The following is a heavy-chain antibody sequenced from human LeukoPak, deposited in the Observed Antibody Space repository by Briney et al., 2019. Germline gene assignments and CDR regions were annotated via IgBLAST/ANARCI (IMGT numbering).Heavy chain of an antibody. J-gene: IGHJ3*02. V-gene: IGHV4-59*08. Sequence: SETLSLTCTVSGGSISSYYWSWIRQPPGKGLEWIGYIYYSGSTNYNPSLKSRVTISVDTSKNQFSLKLSSVTAADTAVYYCARHGGHRGDAFDIWGQGTMVTVSS. CDR1: GGSISSYY. D-gene: IGHD3-16*01. CDR2: IYYSGST. CDR3: ARHGGHRGDAFDI.